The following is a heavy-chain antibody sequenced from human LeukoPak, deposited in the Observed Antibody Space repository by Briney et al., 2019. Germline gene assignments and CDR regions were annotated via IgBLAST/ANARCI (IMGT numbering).Heavy chain of an antibody. CDR1: GFTLTGYY. CDR2: INPHIGGT. CDR3: AGLLGSGRVG. D-gene: IGHD6-19*01. Sequence: ASVKVSCKPSGFTLTGYYLHWVRQAPGQGLEWMGWINPHIGGTNYAQKFQGRVTVTWDTSISTAYMELSRLRSDDTAVYYCAGLLGSGRVGWGQGTLVTVSS. J-gene: IGHJ4*02. V-gene: IGHV1-2*02.